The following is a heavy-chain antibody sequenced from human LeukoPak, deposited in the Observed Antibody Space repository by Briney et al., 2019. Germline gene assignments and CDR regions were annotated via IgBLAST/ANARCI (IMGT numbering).Heavy chain of an antibody. J-gene: IGHJ1*01. CDR1: GLTVSSNY. V-gene: IGHV3-53*01. D-gene: IGHD2-15*01. Sequence: TGGSLRLSCAASGLTVSSNYMSWVRQAPGKGLEWVSVIYSGGSTYYADSVKGRFTISRDNSKNTLYLQMNSLRAEDTAVYYCAKDLGYCSGGSCYAEYFQHWGQGTLVIVSS. CDR2: IYSGGST. CDR3: AKDLGYCSGGSCYAEYFQH.